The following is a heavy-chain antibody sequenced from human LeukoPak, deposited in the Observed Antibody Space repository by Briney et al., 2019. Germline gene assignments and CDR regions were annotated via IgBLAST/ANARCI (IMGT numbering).Heavy chain of an antibody. CDR2: IKQDGSEK. J-gene: IGHJ4*02. D-gene: IGHD6-25*01. Sequence: GGSLRLSCAASGFSFSSYWMSWVRQAPGQGLEWVANIKQDGSEKYYVDSVKGRFTISRDNAKNSLHLQRDSLGAEDTAVYYCAICLYGRSSGSLLDYRGQGTVVTVSS. V-gene: IGHV3-7*01. CDR1: GFSFSSYW. CDR3: AICLYGRSSGSLLDY.